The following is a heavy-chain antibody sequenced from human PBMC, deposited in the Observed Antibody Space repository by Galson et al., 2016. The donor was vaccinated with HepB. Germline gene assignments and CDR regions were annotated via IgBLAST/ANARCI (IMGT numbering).Heavy chain of an antibody. CDR3: AGAFRVDTAMVGNY. CDR2: INPSGGGT. V-gene: IGHV1-46*01. D-gene: IGHD5-18*01. Sequence: SVKVSCKASGSSFTSHYMHWVRQAPGQGLEWMGLINPSGGGTNYAQKFQDRVTMTSDTSTSTIYMELSSLRSEDTAVYYCAGAFRVDTAMVGNYWGQGTLVTVSS. CDR1: GSSFTSHY. J-gene: IGHJ4*02.